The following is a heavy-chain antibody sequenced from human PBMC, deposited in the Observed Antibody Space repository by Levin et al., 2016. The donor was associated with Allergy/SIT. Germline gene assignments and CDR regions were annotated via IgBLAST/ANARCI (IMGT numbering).Heavy chain of an antibody. CDR3: ARGGSGSYNEGYYAMDV. CDR2: FYYSGGT. CDR1: GGSISGFY. Sequence: SETLSLTCTVSGGSISGFYWTWIRQPPGKGLEWIGSFYYSGGTYYNPSLKSRLTISLDTSKNQFSLKLNSVTAADTAVYHCARGGSGSYNEGYYAMDVWGLGTTVTVSS. V-gene: IGHV4-39*07. J-gene: IGHJ6*02. D-gene: IGHD3-10*01.